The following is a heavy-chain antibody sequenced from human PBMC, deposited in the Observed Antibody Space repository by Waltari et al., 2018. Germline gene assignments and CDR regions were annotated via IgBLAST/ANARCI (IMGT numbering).Heavy chain of an antibody. J-gene: IGHJ4*02. Sequence: LVESGGGLVQPGRSLRLSCTASGFMFGDHAMHWVRQTPGKGLGWVSGIRWNSDRIGDADSVKGRFTISRDNAKRSLYLQMNSLRHEDAALYYCAKGGGFDTSAYYSLWGQGALVTVSS. CDR1: GFMFGDHA. CDR2: IRWNSDRI. CDR3: AKGGGFDTSAYYSL. V-gene: IGHV3-9*01. D-gene: IGHD3-22*01.